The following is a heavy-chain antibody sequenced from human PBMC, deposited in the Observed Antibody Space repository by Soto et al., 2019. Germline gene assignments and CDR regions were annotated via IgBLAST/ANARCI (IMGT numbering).Heavy chain of an antibody. J-gene: IGHJ1*01. D-gene: IGHD3-22*01. CDR2: IWYDGSNK. V-gene: IGHV3-33*01. Sequence: PGGSLRLSCAASGFTFSSYGMHWVRQAPGQGLEWVARIWYDGSNKYYADSVKGRFTISRDNSKNTLYLQMNSLRAEDTAVYYCAREDYYDNGGEEYFQDWGRGTLVTVSS. CDR1: GFTFSSYG. CDR3: AREDYYDNGGEEYFQD.